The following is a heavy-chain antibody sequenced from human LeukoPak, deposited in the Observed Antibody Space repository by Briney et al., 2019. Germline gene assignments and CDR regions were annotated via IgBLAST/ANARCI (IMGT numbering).Heavy chain of an antibody. Sequence: PGGSLRLSCAASGFTFSNYWMSWVRQAPGKGLEWVANIKQDGSETYYVDSVEGRFTISRDNAKNSLFLQMNSLRAEDTALYYCARGIRGPAGVWRTYYGMDVWGQGTTVTVSS. CDR2: IKQDGSET. CDR3: ARGIRGPAGVWRTYYGMDV. J-gene: IGHJ6*02. CDR1: GFTFSNYW. D-gene: IGHD3-10*01. V-gene: IGHV3-7*01.